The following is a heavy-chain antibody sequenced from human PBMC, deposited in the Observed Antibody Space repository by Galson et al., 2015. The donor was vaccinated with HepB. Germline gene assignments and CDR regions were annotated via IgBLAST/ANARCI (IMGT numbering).Heavy chain of an antibody. CDR1: EFIFSAGA. CDR3: LRGRASRTYLGDY. V-gene: IGHV3-23*01. CDR2: ITDGGDTT. Sequence: SLRLSCAGPEFIFSAGAGAIVWVRQAPGKGLEWVSGITDGGDTTSYADSVKGRFTISRDNSKNTVHVQMNSLRAEDTAIYYCLRGRASRTYLGDYWGRGTLVTVSP. D-gene: IGHD3-10*01. J-gene: IGHJ4*02.